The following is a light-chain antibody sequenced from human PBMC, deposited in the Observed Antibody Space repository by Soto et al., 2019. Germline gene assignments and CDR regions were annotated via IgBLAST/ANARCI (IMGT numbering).Light chain of an antibody. Sequence: DVQLTQSPSFLSVSVGDRVTITCRASQGISSFLAWYQQRPGKAPNLLIYAASSLQSGVPSRFSGSGSGTDFTLTISSLQPEDFATYYCQQANSFPLTFGGGTKVDIK. V-gene: IGKV1-9*01. CDR1: QGISSF. CDR2: AAS. J-gene: IGKJ4*01. CDR3: QQANSFPLT.